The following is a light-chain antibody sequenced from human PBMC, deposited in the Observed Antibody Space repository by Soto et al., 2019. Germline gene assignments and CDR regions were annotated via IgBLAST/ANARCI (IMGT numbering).Light chain of an antibody. CDR2: GAS. V-gene: IGKV3-15*01. Sequence: EIVMTQSPGTLSVSPGERATLSCRASQSVSSNLAWYQQNPGQAPRLLIYGASTRATGIPARFSGSGSGTEFTLTISSLQSEDFAVYYCQQYNNWPLEFTFGQGTKLEIK. CDR3: QQYNNWPLEFT. CDR1: QSVSSN. J-gene: IGKJ2*01.